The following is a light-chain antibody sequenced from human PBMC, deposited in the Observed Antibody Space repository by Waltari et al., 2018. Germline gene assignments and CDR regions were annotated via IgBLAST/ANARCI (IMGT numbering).Light chain of an antibody. CDR2: AAS. Sequence: EIVLTQSPGTLSLSPGERATLSCRASQSVSSSFLAWYQQKPGQAPRLLSNAASSRASGIPDRFSGSGSGTDFTLTINRLEPEDFAVYYCQQFRRTPITFGQGTRLEIK. J-gene: IGKJ5*01. CDR3: QQFRRTPIT. V-gene: IGKV3-20*01. CDR1: QSVSSSF.